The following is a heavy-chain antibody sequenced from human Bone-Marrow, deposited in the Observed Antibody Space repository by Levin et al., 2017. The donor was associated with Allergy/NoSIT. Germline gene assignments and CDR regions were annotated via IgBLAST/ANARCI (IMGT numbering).Heavy chain of an antibody. D-gene: IGHD4-17*01. CDR2: IYYSGST. CDR1: GGSISSGGYY. CDR3: ARGHDYGDPRLLAY. J-gene: IGHJ4*02. Sequence: MPSETLSLTCTVSGGSISSGGYYWNWIRQSPGTGLEWIGYIYYSGSTYYSPSLKSRLTISVDTSENQFSLKLSSVTAADTAIYYCARGHDYGDPRLLAYWGQGILVTVSS. V-gene: IGHV4-31*03.